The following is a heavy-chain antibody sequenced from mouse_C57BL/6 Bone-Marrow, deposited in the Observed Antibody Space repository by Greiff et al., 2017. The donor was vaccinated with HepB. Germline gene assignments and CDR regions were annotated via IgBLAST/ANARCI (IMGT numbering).Heavy chain of an antibody. V-gene: IGHV1-82*01. J-gene: IGHJ1*03. Sequence: VKLQESGPELVKPGASVKISCKASGYAFRSSWMNWVKQRPGKGLEWIGRIYPGDGDTNYNGKFKGKATLTADKSSSTAYMQLSSLTSEDSAVYFCARSVTTVVAHWYFDVWGTGTTVTVSS. CDR3: ARSVTTVVAHWYFDV. CDR2: IYPGDGDT. D-gene: IGHD1-1*01. CDR1: GYAFRSSW.